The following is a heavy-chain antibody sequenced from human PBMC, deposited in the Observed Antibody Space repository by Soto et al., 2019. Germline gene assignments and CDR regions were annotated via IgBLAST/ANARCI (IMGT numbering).Heavy chain of an antibody. V-gene: IGHV3-7*01. CDR3: ARALWRFDY. D-gene: IGHD3-16*01. CDR2: IKQDGSEK. J-gene: IGHJ4*02. Sequence: EVQLVESGGGLVQPGGSLRLSCAASGFTFSSYWMSWVRQASGKGLEWVANIKQDGSEKYYVDSVKGRFTISRDNTKNSLYLQINRLRAEDTAVYYCARALWRFDYWGQGTLVAVSS. CDR1: GFTFSSYW.